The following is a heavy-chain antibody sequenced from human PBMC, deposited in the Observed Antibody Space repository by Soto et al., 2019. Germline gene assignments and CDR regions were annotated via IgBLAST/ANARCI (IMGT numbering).Heavy chain of an antibody. Sequence: QVQLVQSGAEVKKPGSSVKVSCKASGGTFRSDTITWVRQAPGQGLEWMGGITPMFGTPNYAQNFRGRVTITADESTSTAYMELYNLRSEDTAMYFCARDGTLYDSRAYYYLYWGQGTLVTVSS. V-gene: IGHV1-69*01. CDR1: GGTFRSDT. CDR2: ITPMFGTP. D-gene: IGHD3-22*01. J-gene: IGHJ4*02. CDR3: ARDGTLYDSRAYYYLY.